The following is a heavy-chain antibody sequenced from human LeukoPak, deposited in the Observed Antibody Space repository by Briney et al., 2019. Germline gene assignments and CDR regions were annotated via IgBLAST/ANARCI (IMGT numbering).Heavy chain of an antibody. CDR3: ARKFTVAGINWYFDL. J-gene: IGHJ2*01. Sequence: GGSLRLSCAASGFTFSSYSLNWVRQAPGKGLEWVAHISLDSSSIYYADSVKGRFTISRDNARNSLYLQMDSLRADDTAVYFCARKFTVAGINWYFDLWGRGTLVTVSS. CDR1: GFTFSSYS. CDR2: ISLDSSSI. D-gene: IGHD4-23*01. V-gene: IGHV3-48*04.